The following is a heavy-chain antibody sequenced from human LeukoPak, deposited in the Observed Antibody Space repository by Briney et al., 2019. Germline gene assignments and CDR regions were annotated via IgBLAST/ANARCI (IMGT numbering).Heavy chain of an antibody. J-gene: IGHJ4*02. CDR3: ATPKYCSGGSCYGQTDY. CDR2: IIPILGIA. V-gene: IGHV1-69*04. Sequence: GASVKVSCKASGGTFSSYAISWVRPAPGQGLEWMGRIIPILGIANYAQKFQGRVTITADKSTSTAYMELSSLRSEDTAVYYCATPKYCSGGSCYGQTDYWGQGTLVTVSS. CDR1: GGTFSSYA. D-gene: IGHD2-15*01.